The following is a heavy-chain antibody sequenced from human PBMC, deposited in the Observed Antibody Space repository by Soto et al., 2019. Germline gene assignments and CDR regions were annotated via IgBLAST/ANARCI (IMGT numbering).Heavy chain of an antibody. J-gene: IGHJ4*02. CDR2: TSNSGGST. Sequence: PGGSLRLSCAASGFTFKNYAMSWVRQAPGKGLEWVSSTSNSGGSTYYADSVQGRFTISRDNSKNTLSLQMNSLGAEDTAIYYCANHRGFLVTQYFFDYWGQGTLVTVSS. CDR3: ANHRGFLVTQYFFDY. D-gene: IGHD2-21*02. CDR1: GFTFKNYA. V-gene: IGHV3-23*01.